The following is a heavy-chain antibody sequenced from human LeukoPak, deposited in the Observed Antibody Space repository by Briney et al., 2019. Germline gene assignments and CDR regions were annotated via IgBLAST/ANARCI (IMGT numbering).Heavy chain of an antibody. CDR3: AREGLYYYDTHGHWYFDL. V-gene: IGHV4-61*02. D-gene: IGHD3-22*01. Sequence: PSETLSLTCTVSGGSISSGSYYWSWIRQPAGKGLEWIGRIYTSGSTNYNPSLKNRVTISVDTSKNQFSLKLSSVTVADTAVYYCAREGLYYYDTHGHWYFDLWGRGTLVTVSS. CDR1: GGSISSGSYY. CDR2: IYTSGST. J-gene: IGHJ2*01.